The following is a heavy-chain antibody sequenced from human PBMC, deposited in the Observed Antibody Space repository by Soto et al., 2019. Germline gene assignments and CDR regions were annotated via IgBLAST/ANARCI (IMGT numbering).Heavy chain of an antibody. CDR3: AREGGDIVVVPANNWFDP. D-gene: IGHD2-2*01. CDR1: GYTFTSYA. J-gene: IGHJ5*02. V-gene: IGHV1-3*01. Sequence: QVQLVQSGAEVKKPGASVKVSCKASGYTFTSYAMHWVRQAPGQRLEWMGWINAGNGNTKYSQKFQGRVTITRDTSASTAYMELSSLRSEDTAVYYCAREGGDIVVVPANNWFDPWGQGPLVTVSS. CDR2: INAGNGNT.